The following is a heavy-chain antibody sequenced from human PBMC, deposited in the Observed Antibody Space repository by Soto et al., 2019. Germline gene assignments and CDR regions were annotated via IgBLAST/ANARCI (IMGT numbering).Heavy chain of an antibody. J-gene: IGHJ4*02. CDR3: ARGRYGDY. Sequence: QVHLVQSGAEVKKPGASVKVSCQASGYAFTTYGITWVRQAPGQGLEWMGWISAHNGNTNYAQKLPGRVTVTRDTSTSTAYMELRTLRSDDTAVYYCARGRYGDYWGQGALVTVSS. CDR1: GYAFTTYG. D-gene: IGHD1-1*01. CDR2: ISAHNGNT. V-gene: IGHV1-18*01.